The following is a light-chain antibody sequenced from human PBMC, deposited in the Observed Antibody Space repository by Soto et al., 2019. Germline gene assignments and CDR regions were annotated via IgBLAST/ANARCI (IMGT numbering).Light chain of an antibody. V-gene: IGLV1-40*01. CDR1: SSNIGAGYD. Sequence: QPVLTQPPSVSGAPGQRATISCTGSSSNIGAGYDVHWYQQLPGTAPKLLIYGNNNRPSGVPDRFSGSRSGTSTSLAITGLQAEDEADYYCQSYDSTLRGVFGGGTKVTVL. CDR3: QSYDSTLRGV. CDR2: GNN. J-gene: IGLJ2*01.